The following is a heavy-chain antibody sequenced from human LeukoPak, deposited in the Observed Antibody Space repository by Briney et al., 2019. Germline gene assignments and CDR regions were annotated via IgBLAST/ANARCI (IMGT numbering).Heavy chain of an antibody. CDR2: IYYSGSA. CDR3: ARDTSGYDDY. CDR1: GGSITSGDYS. V-gene: IGHV4-30-4*01. Sequence: KTSETLSLTCTVSGGSITSGDYSWSWIRQPPGKGLEWIGYIYYSGSAYYNPSLKSRITISVDTSKNQFSLKLSSVTAADTAVYYCARDTSGYDDYWGQGTLVTVSS. J-gene: IGHJ4*02. D-gene: IGHD3-22*01.